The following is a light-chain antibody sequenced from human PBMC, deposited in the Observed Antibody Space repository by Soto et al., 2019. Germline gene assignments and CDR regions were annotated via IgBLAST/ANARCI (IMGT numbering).Light chain of an antibody. CDR1: QSVSSSN. CDR2: GAS. J-gene: IGKJ5*01. Sequence: EIVLTQSPGTLSLSPGEGATLSCRASQSVSSSNLAWYQQKPGQAPRLLIYGASSRATGFPDRFSGIGSGIDFTFTISRLEPEDFAVYYCQQYGSSPPITFGQGTRLE. V-gene: IGKV3-20*01. CDR3: QQYGSSPPIT.